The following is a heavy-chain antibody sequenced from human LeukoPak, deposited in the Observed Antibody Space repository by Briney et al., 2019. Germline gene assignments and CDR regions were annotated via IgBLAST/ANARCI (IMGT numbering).Heavy chain of an antibody. J-gene: IGHJ4*02. CDR3: AAGGGYSSAWSL. D-gene: IGHD6-13*01. CDR1: GDSIKTYY. CDR2: IYYSGIT. V-gene: IGHV4-59*01. Sequence: SETLSLTCSVSGDSIKTYYWNWLRQPPGKGLEWIANIYYSGITSYNPSLRSRVTMSVDTSTNHVSLNQNSVTTADPAVYYCAAGGGYSSAWSLWGQGTLVTVSS.